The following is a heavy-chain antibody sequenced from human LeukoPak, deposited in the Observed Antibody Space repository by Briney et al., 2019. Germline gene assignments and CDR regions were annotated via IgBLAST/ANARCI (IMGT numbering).Heavy chain of an antibody. CDR2: IYHSGST. V-gene: IGHV4-39*07. J-gene: IGHJ6*02. CDR3: ARDYSSSWYGYYYYYGMDV. Sequence: SETLSLTCTVSGGSISSSSYYWGWIRQPPGKGLEWIGEIYHSGSTNYNPSLKSRVTISVDKSKNQFSLKLSSVTAADTAVYYCARDYSSSWYGYYYYYGMDVWGQGTTVTVSS. CDR1: GGSISSSSYY. D-gene: IGHD6-13*01.